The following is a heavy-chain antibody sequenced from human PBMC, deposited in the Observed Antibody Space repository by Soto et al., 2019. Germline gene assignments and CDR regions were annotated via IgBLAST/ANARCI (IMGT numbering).Heavy chain of an antibody. CDR1: GGTFSSYA. J-gene: IGHJ6*02. CDR3: ARVECYDSSGYYPPPGGMDV. D-gene: IGHD3-22*01. CDR2: IIPIFGTA. V-gene: IGHV1-69*13. Sequence: ASVKVSCKASGGTFSSYAISWVRQAPGQGLEWMGGIIPIFGTANYAQKFQGRVTITADESTSTAYMELSSLRSEDTAVYYCARVECYDSSGYYPPPGGMDVWGQGTTVTVSS.